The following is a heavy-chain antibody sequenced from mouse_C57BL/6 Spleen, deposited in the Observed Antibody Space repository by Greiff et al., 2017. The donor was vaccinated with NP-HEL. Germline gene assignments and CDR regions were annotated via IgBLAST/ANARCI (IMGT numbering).Heavy chain of an antibody. CDR3: ARSISSYAMDY. V-gene: IGHV1-82*01. Sequence: QVQLQQSGPELVKPGASVKISCKASGYAFSSSWMNWVKQRPGKGLEWIGRIYPGDGDTNYNGKFKGKATLTADKSSSTAYMQLSSLTSEDSAVYFCARSISSYAMDYWGQGTSVTVSS. CDR1: GYAFSSSW. CDR2: IYPGDGDT. J-gene: IGHJ4*01. D-gene: IGHD1-1*01.